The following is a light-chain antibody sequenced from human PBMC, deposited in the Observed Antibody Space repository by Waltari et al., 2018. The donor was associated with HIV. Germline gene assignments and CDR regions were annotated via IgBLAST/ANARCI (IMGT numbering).Light chain of an antibody. V-gene: IGKV1-8*01. CDR2: AAS. CDR3: QQYYSYPPT. Sequence: AIRMTQSPSSSSASTGDRSPITCWANQGISSYLAWYQQKPVKAPKLLIYAASTLQSGVPSRFSGSGSGTDFTLTISCLQSEDFATYYCQQYYSYPPTFGPGTKVDIK. J-gene: IGKJ3*01. CDR1: QGISSY.